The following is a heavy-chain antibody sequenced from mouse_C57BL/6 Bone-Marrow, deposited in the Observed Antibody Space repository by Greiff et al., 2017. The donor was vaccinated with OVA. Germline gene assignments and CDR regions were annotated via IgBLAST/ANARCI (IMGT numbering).Heavy chain of an antibody. J-gene: IGHJ3*01. CDR3: ARDDYDLLAY. CDR1: GYTFTDYY. Sequence: EVQLQQSGPVLVKPGASVKMSCKASGYTFTDYYMNWVKQSHGKSLEWIGVINPYNGGTSYNQKFKGKATLTVDKSSSTAYMELYSLTSEDSAVYYCARDDYDLLAYWGQGTLVTVSA. CDR2: INPYNGGT. D-gene: IGHD2-4*01. V-gene: IGHV1-19*01.